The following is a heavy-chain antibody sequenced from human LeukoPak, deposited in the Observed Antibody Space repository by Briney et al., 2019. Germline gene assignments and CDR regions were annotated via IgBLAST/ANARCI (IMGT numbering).Heavy chain of an antibody. Sequence: GSLRLSCAASGFPFSDYYMSWIRQAPGKGLEWVSYIISSGSTIYYADSVKGRFTISRDNAKNSLYLQMNSLRAEDTAVYYCARSNSYDSSGPDYWGQGTLVTVSS. J-gene: IGHJ4*02. V-gene: IGHV3-11*04. CDR3: ARSNSYDSSGPDY. CDR2: IISSGSTI. D-gene: IGHD3-22*01. CDR1: GFPFSDYY.